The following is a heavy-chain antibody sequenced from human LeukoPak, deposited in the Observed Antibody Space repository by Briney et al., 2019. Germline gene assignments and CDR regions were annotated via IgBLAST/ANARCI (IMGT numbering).Heavy chain of an antibody. CDR3: ARTAARRFDY. V-gene: IGHV1-46*01. Sequence: ASVNVSCKASGYTFTSYHMHWVRQAPGQGLEWMGKINLSGGSTTYAQKFQGRVTMTRDTSTSTVYMELSSLRSDDTAVYYCARTAARRFDYWGQGTLVTVSS. D-gene: IGHD6-6*01. J-gene: IGHJ4*02. CDR1: GYTFTSYH. CDR2: INLSGGST.